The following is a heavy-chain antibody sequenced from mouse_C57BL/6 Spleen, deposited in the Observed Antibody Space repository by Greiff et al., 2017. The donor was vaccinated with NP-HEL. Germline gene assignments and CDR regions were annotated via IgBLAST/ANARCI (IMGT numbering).Heavy chain of an antibody. CDR2: ISDGGSYT. CDR3: ARDRSRDYYGSSYYFDY. J-gene: IGHJ2*01. CDR1: GFTFSSYA. V-gene: IGHV5-4*01. Sequence: DVMLVESGGGLVKPGGSLKLSCAASGFTFSSYAMSWVRQTPEKRLEWVATISDGGSYTYYPDNVKGRFTISRDNAKNNLYLQMSHLKSEDTAMYYCARDRSRDYYGSSYYFDYWGQGTTLTVSS. D-gene: IGHD1-1*01.